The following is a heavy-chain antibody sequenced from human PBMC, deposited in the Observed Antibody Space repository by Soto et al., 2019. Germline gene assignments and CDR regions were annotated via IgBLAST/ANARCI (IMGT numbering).Heavy chain of an antibody. V-gene: IGHV3-30*18. J-gene: IGHJ4*02. CDR2: ISYDGSNK. CDR1: GFTFSSYG. Sequence: QVQLVESGGGVVQPGRYLRLSCAASGFTFSSYGMHWVRQAPGKGLEWVAVISYDGSNKYDADSVKGRYTISRDNSKNSLDRQTNSVGAEDTAVYYRAKFALKPAGSERRLIDNWGQGAQVTVSA. D-gene: IGHD3-10*01. CDR3: AKFALKPAGSERRLIDN.